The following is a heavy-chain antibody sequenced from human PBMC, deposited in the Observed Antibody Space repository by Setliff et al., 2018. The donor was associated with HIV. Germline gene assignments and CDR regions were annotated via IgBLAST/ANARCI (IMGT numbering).Heavy chain of an antibody. CDR1: GGTFSSYA. CDR3: ARPRSSGYSPSDAFDI. CDR2: IIPIFGTA. V-gene: IGHV1-69*13. Sequence: SVKVSCKASGGTFSSYAISWVRQAPGQGLEWMGGIIPIFGTANYAQKFQGRVTITADESTSTAYMELSSLRSEDTAVYYCARPRSSGYSPSDAFDIWGQGTMVTVSS. J-gene: IGHJ3*02. D-gene: IGHD5-18*01.